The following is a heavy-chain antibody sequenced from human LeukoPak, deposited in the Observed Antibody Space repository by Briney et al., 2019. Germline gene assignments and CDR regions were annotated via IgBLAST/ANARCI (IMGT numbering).Heavy chain of an antibody. D-gene: IGHD2-2*01. J-gene: IGHJ5*02. V-gene: IGHV1-46*03. Sequence: ASVKVSCKASGYTFTSYYMHWVRQAPGQGLEWMGIINPSGGSTSYAQKFQGRVTMTRDTSTSTVYMELSSLRSEDTAVYYCARGGHCSSTSCYVGSNWFDPWGQGTLVTVSS. CDR2: INPSGGST. CDR1: GYTFTSYY. CDR3: ARGGHCSSTSCYVGSNWFDP.